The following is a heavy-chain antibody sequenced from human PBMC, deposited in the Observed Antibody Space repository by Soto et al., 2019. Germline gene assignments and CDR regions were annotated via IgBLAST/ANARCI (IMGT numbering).Heavy chain of an antibody. Sequence: GGSLRLFCAASGFTFSSYWMSWIRQAPGQGLEWVANIKQDGTEKFYMDSVKGRFTVSRDNAKNSLFLQLNSLRAEDTAVYYCARYLSATLVPRFDYWGQGALVTVSS. CDR2: IKQDGTEK. V-gene: IGHV3-7*03. CDR1: GFTFSSYW. D-gene: IGHD3-10*01. J-gene: IGHJ4*02. CDR3: ARYLSATLVPRFDY.